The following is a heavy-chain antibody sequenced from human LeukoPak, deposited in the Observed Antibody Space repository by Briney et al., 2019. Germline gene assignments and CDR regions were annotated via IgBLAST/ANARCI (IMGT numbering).Heavy chain of an antibody. J-gene: IGHJ4*02. CDR1: GGSFSGYY. D-gene: IGHD3-10*01. V-gene: IGHV4-34*01. CDR3: ARGRFGEPYYFDY. CDR2: INHSGST. Sequence: SETLSLTCTVSGGSFSGYYWSWIRQPPGKGLEWIGEINHSGSTNYNPSLKSRVTISVDTSKNQFSLKLSSVTAADTAVYYCARGRFGEPYYFDYWGQGTLVTVSS.